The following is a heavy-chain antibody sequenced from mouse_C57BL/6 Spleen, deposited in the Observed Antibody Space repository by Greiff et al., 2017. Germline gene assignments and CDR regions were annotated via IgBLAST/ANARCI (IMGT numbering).Heavy chain of an antibody. D-gene: IGHD1-1*01. V-gene: IGHV1-52*01. J-gene: IGHJ3*01. CDR1: GYTFTSSW. Sequence: QVQLKQPGAELVRPGSSVKLSCKASGYTFTSSWMHWVKQRPIQGLEWIGNLDPSDSETHSTHKFKDKATLTVDKSSRPAYMQLSSLTSEYSAVYYCARGVYYGSSYFFAYWGQVTLVTVSA. CDR2: LDPSDSET. CDR3: ARGVYYGSSYFFAY.